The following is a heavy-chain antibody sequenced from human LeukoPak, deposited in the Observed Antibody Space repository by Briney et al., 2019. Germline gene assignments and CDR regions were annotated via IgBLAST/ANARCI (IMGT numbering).Heavy chain of an antibody. V-gene: IGHV5-51*01. CDR1: GYSFNTYW. CDR2: IYPGDSDT. J-gene: IGHJ6*02. D-gene: IGHD3-22*01. Sequence: GESLKISCKGSGYSFNTYWIGWVRHMPGKGLEWMGIIYPGDSDTRYSPSFQGQVTISADRSISTAYLQWSSLKASDTAMYYCARLNDSSGYYYYGMDVWGQGTTVTVSS. CDR3: ARLNDSSGYYYYGMDV.